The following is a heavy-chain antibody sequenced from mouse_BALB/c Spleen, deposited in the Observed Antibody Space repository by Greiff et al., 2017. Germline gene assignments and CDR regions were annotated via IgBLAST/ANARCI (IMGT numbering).Heavy chain of an antibody. J-gene: IGHJ2*01. Sequence: EVQRVESGGDLVKPGGSLKLSCAASGFTFSSYGMSWVRQTPDKRLEWVATISSGGSYTYYPDSVKGRFTISRDNAKNTLYLQMSSLKSEDTAMYYCARHEYYGSTAYYFDYWGQGTTLTVSS. V-gene: IGHV5-6*01. CDR1: GFTFSSYG. CDR2: ISSGGSYT. CDR3: ARHEYYGSTAYYFDY. D-gene: IGHD1-1*01.